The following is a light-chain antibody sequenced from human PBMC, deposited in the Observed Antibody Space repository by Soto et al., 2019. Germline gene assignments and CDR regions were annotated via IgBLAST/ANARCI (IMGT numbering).Light chain of an antibody. V-gene: IGLV2-14*01. CDR3: SAYTGISTQV. J-gene: IGLJ3*02. CDR2: EVN. Sequence: QSALTQPASVSGSPGQSITISCTGTSSDVGGYNYVSWYQQHPGKVPKLIIYEVNNRPSGVSYRFSGSKSGNTASLTISGLQAEYEADYYCSAYTGISTQVFGVGTKLTVL. CDR1: SSDVGGYNY.